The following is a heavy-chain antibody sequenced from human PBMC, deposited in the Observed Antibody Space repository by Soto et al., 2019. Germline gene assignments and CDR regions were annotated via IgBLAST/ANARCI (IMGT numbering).Heavy chain of an antibody. CDR1: GYTFNSYG. J-gene: IGHJ5*02. Sequence: ASVKVSCKASGYTFNSYGITWVRQAPGQGLEWMGWISAYNGDTNYAQNFRGRVTMTTDTSTSTAYMELRSLRSDDTAMYYCARDIVYTRDKNWFDPWGQGTQVTVPQ. CDR3: ARDIVYTRDKNWFDP. V-gene: IGHV1-18*01. CDR2: ISAYNGDT. D-gene: IGHD5-12*01.